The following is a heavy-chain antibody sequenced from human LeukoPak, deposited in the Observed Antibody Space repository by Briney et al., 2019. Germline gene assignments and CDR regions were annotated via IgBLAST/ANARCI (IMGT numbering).Heavy chain of an antibody. J-gene: IGHJ4*02. CDR1: GGTFSSYA. Sequence: GASVKVSCKASGGTFSSYAISWVRQAPGQGLEWMGGIIPIFGTANYAQKFQGRVTITRDTSASTAYMELSSLRSEDTAVYYCARASMIVVVVLHDFDYWGQGTLVTVSS. D-gene: IGHD3-22*01. CDR3: ARASMIVVVVLHDFDY. V-gene: IGHV1-69*05. CDR2: IIPIFGTA.